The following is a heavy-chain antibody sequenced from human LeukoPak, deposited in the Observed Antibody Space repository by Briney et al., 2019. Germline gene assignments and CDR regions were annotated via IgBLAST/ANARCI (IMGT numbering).Heavy chain of an antibody. CDR1: GFTFSDYY. V-gene: IGHV3-11*04. CDR2: ISSSSSTI. J-gene: IGHJ6*03. D-gene: IGHD6-13*01. Sequence: GGSLRLSCAASGFTFSDYYMSWIRQAPGKGLEWVSYISSSSSTIYYADSVKGRFTISRDNAKNSLYLQMNSLRAEDTAVYYCARGPQQLVPMDYYYYMDVWGKGTTVTVSS. CDR3: ARGPQQLVPMDYYYYMDV.